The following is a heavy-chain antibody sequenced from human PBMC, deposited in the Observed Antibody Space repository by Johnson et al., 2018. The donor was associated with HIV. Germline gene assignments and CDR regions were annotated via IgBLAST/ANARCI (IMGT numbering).Heavy chain of an antibody. CDR2: INSDGSST. V-gene: IGHV3-74*01. Sequence: VQLVESGGGLVQPGGSLRLSCAASGFTFSNYWMHWVRQAPGKGLVWVSRINSDGSSTSYADSVKGRFTISRDTSKTTLYLQMNSLRAGDTAVYYCARSDYDSSGYYAFDIWGQGTMVTVSS. CDR1: GFTFSNYW. D-gene: IGHD3-22*01. CDR3: ARSDYDSSGYYAFDI. J-gene: IGHJ3*02.